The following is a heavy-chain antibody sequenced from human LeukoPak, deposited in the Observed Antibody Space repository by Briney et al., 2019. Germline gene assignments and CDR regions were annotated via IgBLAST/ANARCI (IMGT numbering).Heavy chain of an antibody. D-gene: IGHD3-3*01. J-gene: IGHJ4*02. V-gene: IGHV4-34*01. Sequence: SETLSLTCTVSGYSVSSGYYWSWIRQPPGKGLEWIGEVNHSGSTNYNPSLKSRVTISVDTSKNQFSLKLSSVTAADTAVYYCARHVNSYDFWSGYQWFDYWGQGTLVTVSS. CDR2: VNHSGST. CDR3: ARHVNSYDFWSGYQWFDY. CDR1: GYSVSSGYY.